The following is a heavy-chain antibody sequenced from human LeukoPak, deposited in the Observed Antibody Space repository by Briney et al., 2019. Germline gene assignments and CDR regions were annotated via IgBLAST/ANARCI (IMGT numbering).Heavy chain of an antibody. D-gene: IGHD2-15*01. CDR2: INLNSGGT. CDR1: GFTFTAFY. CDR3: VNSTGYFNTWGAFDI. V-gene: IGHV1-2*02. Sequence: GASVKVSCKASGFTFTAFYMHWVRQAPGQGLEWMAWINLNSGGTNYAQKFQGRVTMARDTSISTAYMDLSSLRSDDTAIYYCVNSTGYFNTWGAFDIWGQGTMGNVSS. J-gene: IGHJ3*02.